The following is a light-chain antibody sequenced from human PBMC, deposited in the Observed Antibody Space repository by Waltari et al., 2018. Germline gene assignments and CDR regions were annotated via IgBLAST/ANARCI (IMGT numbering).Light chain of an antibody. J-gene: IGKJ4*01. CDR1: QSILYNSNNKNY. Sequence: DIVMTQSPDSLAVSLGERATINCKSSQSILYNSNNKNYLAWYQQKPGKPPKLLIYWASTRESGVTDRFSGSVSGTDFTLTISSLQAEDVAVYYCQQYYSFPVTFGGGTKVEIK. CDR2: WAS. CDR3: QQYYSFPVT. V-gene: IGKV4-1*01.